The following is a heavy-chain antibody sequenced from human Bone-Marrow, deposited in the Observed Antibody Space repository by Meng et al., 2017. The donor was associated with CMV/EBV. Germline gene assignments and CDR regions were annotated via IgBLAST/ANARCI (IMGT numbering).Heavy chain of an antibody. CDR3: ARHPGRRWAAAGAEIDY. Sequence: SETLSLNCTVSGGSISSYYWSWVRQPPGKGLEWIRSIYYSGSTYYNPSLKSRVTISVDTSKNQFSLKLSPVTAADTAVYYCARHPGRRWAAAGAEIDYWGQGTLVTVSS. CDR1: GGSISSYY. V-gene: IGHV4-59*05. J-gene: IGHJ4*02. D-gene: IGHD6-13*01. CDR2: IYYSGST.